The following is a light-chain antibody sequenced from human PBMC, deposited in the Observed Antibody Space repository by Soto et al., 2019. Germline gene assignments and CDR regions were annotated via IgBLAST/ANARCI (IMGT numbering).Light chain of an antibody. J-gene: IGLJ3*02. CDR2: SNN. CDR1: SSNIGSNT. CDR3: AAWDASMTGVV. Sequence: QSVLTQPPSASGTPGQRVTISCSGSSSNIGSNTVNWYQHLPGTAPKLLIYSNNQRPSGVPDRFSGSKSGTSASLAISGLQSEDEADYYCAAWDASMTGVVFGGGTKLTVL. V-gene: IGLV1-44*01.